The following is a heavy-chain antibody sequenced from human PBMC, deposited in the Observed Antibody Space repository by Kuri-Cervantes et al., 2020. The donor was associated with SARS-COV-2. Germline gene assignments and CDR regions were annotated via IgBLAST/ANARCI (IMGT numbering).Heavy chain of an antibody. J-gene: IGHJ2*01. CDR2: INHSGST. CDR1: GGSFSGYY. Sequence: SETLSLTCAVYGGSFSGYYWSWIRQPPGKGLEWIGEINHSGSTNYNPSLKSRVTISVDTSKNQFSLKLSSVTAADMAVYYCARIRHPYWYFDLWGRGTLVTVSS. CDR3: ARIRHPYWYFDL. D-gene: IGHD1-1*01. V-gene: IGHV4-34*01.